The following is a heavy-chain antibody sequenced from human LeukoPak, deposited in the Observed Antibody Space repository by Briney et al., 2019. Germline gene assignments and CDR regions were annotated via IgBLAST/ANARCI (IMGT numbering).Heavy chain of an antibody. CDR3: GGVVRGVRSIDY. CDR1: GYTFISYG. Sequence: ASVKASCKAFGYTFISYGISWVRQAPGQGLEWMGWISAYNGKTNYAQKLQGRVTMTTDTSTSTAYMERRSLRSDDTAVYYCGGVVRGVRSIDYWGQGTLVTVSS. CDR2: ISAYNGKT. D-gene: IGHD3-10*01. J-gene: IGHJ4*02. V-gene: IGHV1-18*04.